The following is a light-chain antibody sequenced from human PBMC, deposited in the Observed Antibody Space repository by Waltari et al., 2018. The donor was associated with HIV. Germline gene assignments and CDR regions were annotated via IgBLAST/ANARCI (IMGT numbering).Light chain of an antibody. V-gene: IGLV2-8*01. Sequence: QSALPQPPPPPGSPGKPFTIPSPGRSIDFAPSRFVPGNHKPPAKPPRPIISDVNKRPSGVPDRFSGSKSGNTASLTVSGLQAEDEATYYCSSDGGTSDGRTRKFHVIFGGGTKLTVL. CDR3: SSDGGTSDGRTRKFHVI. J-gene: IGLJ2*01. CDR1: SIDFAPSRF. CDR2: DVN.